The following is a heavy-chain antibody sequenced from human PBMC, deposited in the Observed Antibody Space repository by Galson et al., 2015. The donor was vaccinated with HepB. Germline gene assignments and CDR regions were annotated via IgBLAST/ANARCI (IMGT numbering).Heavy chain of an antibody. J-gene: IGHJ4*02. V-gene: IGHV3-30*04. D-gene: IGHD6-19*01. CDR3: ARERGAGWYEGNDY. CDR1: GFTFSSYS. Sequence: SLRLSCAASGFTFSSYSIHWVREAPGKGLEWVAIISHDGRNKYYAYSVKGRFTISRDNSSNTLYLQMNGLRSDDTAVYYCARERGAGWYEGNDYWVQGTRVVVSS. CDR2: ISHDGRNK.